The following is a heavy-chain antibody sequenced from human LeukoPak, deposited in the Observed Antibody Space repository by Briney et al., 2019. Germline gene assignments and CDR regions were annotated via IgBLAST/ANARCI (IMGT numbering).Heavy chain of an antibody. J-gene: IGHJ3*02. Sequence: SQTLSLTCTVSGGSISSGGYYWSWIRQPPGKGLEWIGYIYHSGSTYYNPSLKSRVTISVDRSKNQFSLKLSSVTAADTAVYYCARDLTNWNDFPGAFDIWGQGTMVTVSS. D-gene: IGHD1-1*01. CDR3: ARDLTNWNDFPGAFDI. CDR1: GGSISSGGYY. CDR2: IYHSGST. V-gene: IGHV4-30-2*01.